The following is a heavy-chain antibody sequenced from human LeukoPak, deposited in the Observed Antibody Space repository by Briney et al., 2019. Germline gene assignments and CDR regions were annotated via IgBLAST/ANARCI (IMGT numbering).Heavy chain of an antibody. CDR1: GYTFTGYY. J-gene: IGHJ4*02. CDR2: INPNSGGT. CDR3: ARGDFGVVTTPFDY. V-gene: IGHV1-2*02. D-gene: IGHD3-3*01. Sequence: APVKVSCKASGYTFTGYYMHSVRQAPGQGREWMGRINPNSGGTNYAQKFQGRATMTRDTSISTAYMELSRLRSDDTAVYYCARGDFGVVTTPFDYWGQGTLVTVSS.